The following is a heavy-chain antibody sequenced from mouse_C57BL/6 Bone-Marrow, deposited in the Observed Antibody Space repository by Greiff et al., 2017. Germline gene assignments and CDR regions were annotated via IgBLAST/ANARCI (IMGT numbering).Heavy chain of an antibody. CDR1: GYTFTGYD. Sequence: VQLQQSGPELVKPGASVKLSCKASGYTFTGYDINWVKQRPGQGLEWIGWIYPRDGSTKYNEKFKGKATLTVDTSSSTAYMELHSLTSEDSAVYFCAGGADYGSSYIWYFDVWGTGTTVTVSS. D-gene: IGHD1-1*01. CDR2: IYPRDGST. V-gene: IGHV1-85*01. CDR3: AGGADYGSSYIWYFDV. J-gene: IGHJ1*03.